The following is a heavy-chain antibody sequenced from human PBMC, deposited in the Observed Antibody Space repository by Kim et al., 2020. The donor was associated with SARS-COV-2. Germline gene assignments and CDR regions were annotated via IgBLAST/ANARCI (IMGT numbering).Heavy chain of an antibody. CDR3: ARVPSTMVRGVIIRIFDY. Sequence: ASVKVSCKASGYTFTGYYMHWVRQAPGQGLEWMGWINPNSGGTNYAQKFQGRVTMTRDTSISTAYMELSRLRSDDTAVYYCARVPSTMVRGVIIRIFDYWGQGTLVTVSS. CDR2: INPNSGGT. D-gene: IGHD3-10*01. V-gene: IGHV1-2*02. J-gene: IGHJ4*02. CDR1: GYTFTGYY.